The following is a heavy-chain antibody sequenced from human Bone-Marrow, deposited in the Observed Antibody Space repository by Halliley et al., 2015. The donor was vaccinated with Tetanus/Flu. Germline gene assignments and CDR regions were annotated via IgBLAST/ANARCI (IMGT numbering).Heavy chain of an antibody. J-gene: IGHJ5*02. CDR1: GGSMNSYY. D-gene: IGHD6-6*01. Sequence: TLSLTCTVSGGSMNSYYWSWIRQSPGKGLEWIGSLYYTGSTDYNPSLKSRVAISGDTSKNQFSLRLSSVTAADTAVYYCARVDWFSRSSSGWFDPWGQGTRVTVSS. V-gene: IGHV4-59*01. CDR2: LYYTGST. CDR3: ARVDWFSRSSSGWFDP.